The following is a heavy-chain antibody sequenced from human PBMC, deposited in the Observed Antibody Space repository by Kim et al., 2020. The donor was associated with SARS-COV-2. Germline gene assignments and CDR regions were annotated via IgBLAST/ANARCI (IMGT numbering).Heavy chain of an antibody. V-gene: IGHV3-30*01. Sequence: YADSGKGRFTISRDNSKNTLYLQMNSLRAEDTAVYYCARGGQQLESEFDYWGQGTLVTVSS. CDR3: ARGGQQLESEFDY. J-gene: IGHJ4*02. D-gene: IGHD6-13*01.